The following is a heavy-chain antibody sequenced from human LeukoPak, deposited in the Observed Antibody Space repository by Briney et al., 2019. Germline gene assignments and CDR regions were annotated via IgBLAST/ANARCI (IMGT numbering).Heavy chain of an antibody. D-gene: IGHD3-10*02. CDR1: GFAFTDTY. Sequence: GGSLRLSCAVSGFAFTDTYMTWIRQAPGKGLESLSYISPSGTDISYADSVKGRFTISRDNAKNSLYLQMNSLRAEDTAVYYCAELGITMIGGVWGKGTTVTISS. CDR2: ISPSGTDI. V-gene: IGHV3-11*04. CDR3: AELGITMIGGV. J-gene: IGHJ6*04.